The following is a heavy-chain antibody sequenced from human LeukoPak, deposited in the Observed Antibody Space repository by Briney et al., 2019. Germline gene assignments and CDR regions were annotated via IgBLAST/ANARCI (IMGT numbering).Heavy chain of an antibody. D-gene: IGHD6-13*01. CDR1: GGSFSGYY. J-gene: IGHJ4*02. CDR2: INHSGST. Sequence: SETLSLTCAVYGGSFSGYYWSWIRHPPGKGLEWIGEINHSGSTNYNPSLKSRVTISVDTSKNQFSPKLSSVTAADTAVYYCARESVSYSSSWYFDYWGQGTLVTVSS. V-gene: IGHV4-34*01. CDR3: ARESVSYSSSWYFDY.